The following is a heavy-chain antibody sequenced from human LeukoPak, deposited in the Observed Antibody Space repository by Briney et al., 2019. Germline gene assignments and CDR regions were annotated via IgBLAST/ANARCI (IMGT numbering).Heavy chain of an antibody. V-gene: IGHV3-53*01. CDR2: IYSGGST. CDR3: ARDYYGSGSPYRDAFDI. Sequence: PGGSLRLSCAASGFTVSSNYMSWVRQAPGKGLEWVSVIYSGGSTYYADSVKGRFTISRDNSKNTLYLQMNSLRAEDTAVYYCARDYYGSGSPYRDAFDIWGQGTMVTVSS. J-gene: IGHJ3*02. CDR1: GFTVSSNY. D-gene: IGHD3-10*01.